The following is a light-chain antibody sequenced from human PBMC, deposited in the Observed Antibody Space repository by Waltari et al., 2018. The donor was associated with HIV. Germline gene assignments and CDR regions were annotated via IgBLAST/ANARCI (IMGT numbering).Light chain of an antibody. CDR3: AAWDDRLSGL. Sequence: QSVLTQPPSPSGTPGQRVTIPCSGGSSNIGLYHVYWYQQFPGTAPKLLIYRDNQRPPGVPDRFSGSKSGTSASLVISGLRSEDEADYYCAAWDDRLSGLFGGGTKVTVL. CDR2: RDN. J-gene: IGLJ2*01. V-gene: IGLV1-47*01. CDR1: SSNIGLYH.